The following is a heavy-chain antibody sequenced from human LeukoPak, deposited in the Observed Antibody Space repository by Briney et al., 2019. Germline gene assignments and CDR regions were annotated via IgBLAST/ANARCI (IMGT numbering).Heavy chain of an antibody. CDR1: GGSVSIGGFS. J-gene: IGHJ6*02. CDR2: ISHTGST. D-gene: IGHD1-14*01. CDR3: AREVYFYGMDV. V-gene: IGHV4-30-2*01. Sequence: SETLSLTCAVSGGSVSIGGFSWGWIRQPPGKGLECIGSISHTGSTYYNPSLKSRVTITVDSSKNQFYLKLSSVTAADTAVYYCAREVYFYGMDVWGQGTTVTVS.